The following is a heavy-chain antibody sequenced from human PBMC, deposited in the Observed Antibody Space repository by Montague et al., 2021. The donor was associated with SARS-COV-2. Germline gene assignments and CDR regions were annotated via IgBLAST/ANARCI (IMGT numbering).Heavy chain of an antibody. CDR3: GSDTTAYFRFDY. CDR2: IYYSGTT. Sequence: SETLSLTCTVSGGSISSSSYYWGWIRQPPGKGLEWIGNIYYSGTTHYNPSLRSRATISLDTSKNQVSLRLTSVTAADTAFYYCGSDTTAYFRFDYWGRGTLISVSS. CDR1: GGSISSSSYY. J-gene: IGHJ4*02. V-gene: IGHV4-39*07. D-gene: IGHD3-9*01.